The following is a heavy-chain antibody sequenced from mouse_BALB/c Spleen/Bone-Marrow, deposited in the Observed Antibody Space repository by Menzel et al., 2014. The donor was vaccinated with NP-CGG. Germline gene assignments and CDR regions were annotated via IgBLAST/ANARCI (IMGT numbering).Heavy chain of an antibody. CDR2: INPNIGGT. Sequence: EVKLMESGPELVKPGASVKISCKTSGYTFTDYTMHWVKQSHGKSLEWIGHINPNIGGTNYNQKFKGKATLTLDKSSRTAYMELRSLTSEDSAVYYCTRSGYGDYWGQGTTLTVSS. J-gene: IGHJ2*01. V-gene: IGHV1-18*01. CDR3: TRSGYGDY. CDR1: GYTFTDYT. D-gene: IGHD3-1*01.